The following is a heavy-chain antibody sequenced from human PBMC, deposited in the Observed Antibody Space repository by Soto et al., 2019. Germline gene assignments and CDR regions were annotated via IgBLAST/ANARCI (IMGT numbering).Heavy chain of an antibody. CDR3: ARDPSPAYYYDSSGSGWFDP. CDR1: GGPFSSYA. V-gene: IGHV1-69*12. CDR2: IIPIFGTA. J-gene: IGHJ5*02. Sequence: QVQLVQSGAEVKKPGSSVKVSCKASGGPFSSYAISWVRQAPGQGLEWMGGIIPIFGTANYAQKFQGRVTITADESTSTAYMELSSLRSEDPAVYYCARDPSPAYYYDSSGSGWFDPWGQGTLVTVSS. D-gene: IGHD3-22*01.